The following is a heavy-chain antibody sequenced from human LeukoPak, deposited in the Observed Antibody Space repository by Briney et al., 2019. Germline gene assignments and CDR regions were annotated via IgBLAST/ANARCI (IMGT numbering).Heavy chain of an antibody. V-gene: IGHV1-8*01. D-gene: IGHD1-1*01. CDR1: GYTFTSYD. J-gene: IGHJ5*02. CDR3: ARGGLLSTTGTTWFDP. CDR2: MNPNSGNT. Sequence: ASVKVSCKASGYTFTSYDINWVRQATGQGLEWMGWMNPNSGNTGYAQKFQGRVTMTRNTSISTAYMELNSPVSEGTAVYCCARGGLLSTTGTTWFDPWGQGTLVTVFS.